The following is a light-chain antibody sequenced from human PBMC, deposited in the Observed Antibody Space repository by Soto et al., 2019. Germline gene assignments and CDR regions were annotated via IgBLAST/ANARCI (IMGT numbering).Light chain of an antibody. CDR1: QSLLQTNGYTY. CDR2: LTS. J-gene: IGKJ1*01. CDR3: MQSLQTPPWT. Sequence: DVVMAYSPLSLPVTPREPASSSFRASQSLLQTNGYTYLDWYLQKPGQSPQLLIYLTSIRASGVPDRFSGSGSGTEFTLKISKVEAEDVGVYYCMQSLQTPPWTFGPGTKVDIK. V-gene: IGKV2-28*01.